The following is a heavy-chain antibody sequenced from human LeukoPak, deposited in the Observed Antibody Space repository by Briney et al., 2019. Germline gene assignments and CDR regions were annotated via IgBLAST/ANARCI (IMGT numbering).Heavy chain of an antibody. J-gene: IGHJ4*02. CDR2: TSHDGSKK. CDR1: GFTFSKYA. CDR3: ARDPLEYTYGIYIDC. D-gene: IGHD5-18*01. V-gene: IGHV3-30*04. Sequence: GGSLRLSCAASGFTFSKYAMHWVRQAPGKGPEWVAITSHDGSKKYYADSVRGRFTVSRDNSKNTLYLQMNSLRTEDTAVYYCARDPLEYTYGIYIDCWGQGTLVTVSS.